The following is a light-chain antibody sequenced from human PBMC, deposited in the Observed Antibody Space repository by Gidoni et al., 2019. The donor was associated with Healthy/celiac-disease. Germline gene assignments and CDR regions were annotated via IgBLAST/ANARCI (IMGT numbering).Light chain of an antibody. CDR1: SSNSGAGYD. CDR2: GNS. CDR3: QSYDSSLSGRWV. V-gene: IGLV1-40*01. J-gene: IGLJ3*02. Sequence: QSVLTQPPSVSGAPGQRVTISCTGSSSNSGAGYDVHWYQQLPGTAPKLLIYGNSNRPAGVPDRFSGSKSGTSASLAITGLQAEDEADYYCQSYDSSLSGRWVFGGGTKLTV.